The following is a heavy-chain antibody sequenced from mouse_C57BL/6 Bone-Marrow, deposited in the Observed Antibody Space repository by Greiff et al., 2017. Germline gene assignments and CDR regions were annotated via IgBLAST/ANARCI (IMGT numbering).Heavy chain of an antibody. Sequence: VQLQQPGAELVKPGASVKLSCKASGYTFTSYWMHWVKQRPGQGLEWIGMIHPNSGSTNYNEKFKSKATLTVYKSSSTAYMQLSSLTSEDSAVYYCARYPYGPLAYWGQGTLVTVSA. J-gene: IGHJ3*01. CDR3: ARYPYGPLAY. D-gene: IGHD1-1*02. CDR2: IHPNSGST. CDR1: GYTFTSYW. V-gene: IGHV1-64*01.